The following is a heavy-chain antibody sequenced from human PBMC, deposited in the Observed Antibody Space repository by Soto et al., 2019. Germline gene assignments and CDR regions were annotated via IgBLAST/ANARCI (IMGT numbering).Heavy chain of an antibody. CDR3: ARATRTWFDP. V-gene: IGHV6-1*01. J-gene: IGHJ5*02. CDR2: TYYRSKWYN. Sequence: SQTLSLTCAIFGDSVSSNSATWNWIRQSPSRGLEWLGRTYYRSKWYNEYAVSVKSRITINPDTSRNQFSLQLNSVTPEDTAVYYCARATRTWFDPWGQGTLVTVSS. D-gene: IGHD4-17*01. CDR1: GDSVSSNSAT.